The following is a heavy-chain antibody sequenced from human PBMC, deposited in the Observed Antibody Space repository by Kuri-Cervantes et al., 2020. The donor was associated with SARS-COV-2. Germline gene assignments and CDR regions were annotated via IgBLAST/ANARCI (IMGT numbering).Heavy chain of an antibody. D-gene: IGHD3-3*01. J-gene: IGHJ4*02. CDR2: IYTSGST. CDR1: GGSISSGSSY. V-gene: IGHV4-61*02. CDR3: AGGTRRYYDFWSGYFSPALDY. Sequence: LRLPCTVSGGSISSGSSYWSWIWQPAGKGLEWIGRIYTSGSTNYNPSLKSRVTISVDTSKNQFSLKLSSVTAADTAVYYCAGGTRRYYDFWSGYFSPALDYWGQGTLVTVSS.